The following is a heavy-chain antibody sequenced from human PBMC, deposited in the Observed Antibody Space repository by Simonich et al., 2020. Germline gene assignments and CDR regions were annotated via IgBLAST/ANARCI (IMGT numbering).Heavy chain of an antibody. CDR3: AREGAGNDAFDI. J-gene: IGHJ3*02. V-gene: IGHV3-30*07. D-gene: IGHD1-26*01. Sequence: QVQLVESGGGVVQPGRSLRLSCAASGFTFSSYAMHWVRHAPGKGQEWVAVISNDGSNKYYADSVKGRFTISRDNSKNTLYLQMNSLRAEDTAVYYCAREGAGNDAFDIWGQGTMVTVSS. CDR2: ISNDGSNK. CDR1: GFTFSSYA.